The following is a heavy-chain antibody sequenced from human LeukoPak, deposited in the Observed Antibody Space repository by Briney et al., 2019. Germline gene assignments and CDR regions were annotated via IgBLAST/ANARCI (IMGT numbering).Heavy chain of an antibody. D-gene: IGHD3-16*02. CDR2: GTA. CDR3: ARGYDYVWGSYPYNWFDP. J-gene: IGHJ5*02. Sequence: GTANYAQKFQGRVTITADESTSTAYMELSSLRSEDTAVYYCARGYDYVWGSYPYNWFDPWGQGTLVTVSS. V-gene: IGHV1-69*01.